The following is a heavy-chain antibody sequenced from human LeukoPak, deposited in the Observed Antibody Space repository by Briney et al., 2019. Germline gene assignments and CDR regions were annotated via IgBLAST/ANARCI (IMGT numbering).Heavy chain of an antibody. CDR2: INGDGSST. CDR3: AKGGTTVVDY. Sequence: PGGSLRLSCGATGFTISSYWMHWVRQAPGKGLVWVSRINGDGSSTTYADSVKGRFTISRDNAKNTLYLQMNSLRAEDTAVYYCAKGGTTVVDYWGQGTLATVSS. D-gene: IGHD4-23*01. CDR1: GFTISSYW. V-gene: IGHV3-74*03. J-gene: IGHJ4*02.